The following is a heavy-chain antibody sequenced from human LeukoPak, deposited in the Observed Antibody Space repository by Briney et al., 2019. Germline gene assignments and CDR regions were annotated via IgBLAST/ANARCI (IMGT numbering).Heavy chain of an antibody. CDR2: ISPDSGGT. Sequence: GASVKVSCKASGYTFTSYGISWVRQAPGQGLEILGWISPDSGGTNYPQKFQGRVTLTRDTSISTAYLELSSLRSEDTAVYYCARTQNPYYYDSSGYPPDYWGQGTLVTVSS. J-gene: IGHJ4*02. CDR1: GYTFTSYG. D-gene: IGHD3-22*01. V-gene: IGHV1-2*02. CDR3: ARTQNPYYYDSSGYPPDY.